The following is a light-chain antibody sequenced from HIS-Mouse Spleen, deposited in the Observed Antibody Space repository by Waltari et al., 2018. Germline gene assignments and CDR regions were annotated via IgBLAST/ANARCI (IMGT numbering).Light chain of an antibody. J-gene: IGLJ3*02. V-gene: IGLV2-23*01. CDR3: CSYAGSSRV. CDR2: EGS. CDR1: SRDVGSYNL. Sequence: QSALTQPASVSGSPGQSITISCTGTSRDVGSYNLVSWYQQHPGKAPKLMIYEGSKRPSGVSNRFSGSKSGNTAYLTISGLQAEDEADYYCCSYAGSSRVFGGGTKLTVL.